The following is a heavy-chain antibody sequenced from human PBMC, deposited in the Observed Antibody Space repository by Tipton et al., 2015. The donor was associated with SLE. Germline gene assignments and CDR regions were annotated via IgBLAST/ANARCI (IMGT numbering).Heavy chain of an antibody. CDR2: ISTYTGNT. J-gene: IGHJ4*02. Sequence: QSGAEVKKPGASVKVSCKASGYTFTRYYMYWVRQAPGQGLEWMGWISTYTGNTNYAQKLQGRVTMTTDTSTSTVYMELRSLRSDDTAVYYCASGTYFFDYWGQGTLVTVSS. D-gene: IGHD1-26*01. CDR1: GYTFTRYY. CDR3: ASGTYFFDY. V-gene: IGHV1-18*04.